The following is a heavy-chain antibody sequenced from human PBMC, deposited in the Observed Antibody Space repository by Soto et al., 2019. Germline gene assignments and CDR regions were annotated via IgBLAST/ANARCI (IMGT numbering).Heavy chain of an antibody. D-gene: IGHD3-22*01. Sequence: QLVETGGGLIQPGTSLTLSCAASGFSVSRNYMTWVRQAPGKGLEWVAAIYYDGSNKYYADSVRGRFTISRDNFKNTLYLHMNSLRAEDTAVYYCARDSKDDSSGYYAGFDYWGQGTLVTVSS. CDR3: ARDSKDDSSGYYAGFDY. CDR2: IYYDGSNK. V-gene: IGHV3-33*08. CDR1: GFSVSRNY. J-gene: IGHJ4*02.